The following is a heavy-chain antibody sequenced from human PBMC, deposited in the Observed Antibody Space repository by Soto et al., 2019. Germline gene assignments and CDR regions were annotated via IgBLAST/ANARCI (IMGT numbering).Heavy chain of an antibody. V-gene: IGHV4-59*01. CDR3: AREGDSFEY. CDR2: IYYSGST. J-gene: IGHJ4*02. Sequence: SETLSLTCTVSGGSISSYYWSWIRQPPGKGLEWIGYIYYSGSTNYNPSLKSRVTISVDTSKNQFSLKPSSVTAADTAVYYCAREGDSFEYWGQGTLVTVSA. D-gene: IGHD1-26*01. CDR1: GGSISSYY.